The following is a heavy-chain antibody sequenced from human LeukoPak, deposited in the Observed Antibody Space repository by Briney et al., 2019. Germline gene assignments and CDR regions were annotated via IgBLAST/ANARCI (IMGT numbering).Heavy chain of an antibody. CDR3: AKDIYYYYGMDV. CDR1: GFTFDDYA. CDR2: ISWNSGSI. J-gene: IGHJ6*02. Sequence: GRSLRLSCAASGFTFDDYAMHWVRQAPGKGLEWVSGISWNSGSIGYADSVKGRFTISRDNAKNSLYLQMNSLRAEDTALYYCAKDIYYYYGMDVWGQGTLVIVSS. V-gene: IGHV3-9*01.